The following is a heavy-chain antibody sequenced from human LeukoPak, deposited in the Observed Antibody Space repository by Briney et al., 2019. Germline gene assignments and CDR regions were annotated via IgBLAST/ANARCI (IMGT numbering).Heavy chain of an antibody. Sequence: ASVKVSCKASGYSFSGYYMHWVRQAPGQGLEWMGCINPYSGDTDYAQKFQGRVTMTRDTSITTAYMELSRLKSDDTAMYYCARAEVGVSSYFDYWGQGTLVTVSS. V-gene: IGHV1-2*02. CDR1: GYSFSGYY. D-gene: IGHD1-26*01. CDR2: INPYSGDT. CDR3: ARAEVGVSSYFDY. J-gene: IGHJ4*02.